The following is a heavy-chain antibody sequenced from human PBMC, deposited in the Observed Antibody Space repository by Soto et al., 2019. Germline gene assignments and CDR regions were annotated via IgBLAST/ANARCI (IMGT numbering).Heavy chain of an antibody. V-gene: IGHV1-2*04. CDR1: GYTFTGYY. J-gene: IGHJ4*02. CDR3: AREGGYCTNGVCYNFDY. CDR2: INPNSGGT. D-gene: IGHD2-8*01. Sequence: QVQLVQSGAEVKKPGASVKVSCKASGYTFTGYYMHWVRQAPGQGLEWMGWINPNSGGTNYAQKFQGWVTMTRDTSISTAYMELSRLRSDDTAVYYCAREGGYCTNGVCYNFDYWGQGTLVTVSS.